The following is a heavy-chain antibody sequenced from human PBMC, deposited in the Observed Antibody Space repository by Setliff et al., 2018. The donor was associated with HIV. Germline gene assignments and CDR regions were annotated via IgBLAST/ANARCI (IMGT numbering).Heavy chain of an antibody. V-gene: IGHV4-31*03. D-gene: IGHD3-10*01. CDR3: AREWRGRYYYYMDV. CDR2: IYYSGSA. CDR1: GGSISSGGYY. J-gene: IGHJ6*03. Sequence: PSETLSLTCTVSGGSISSGGYYWSWIRQHPEKGLEWIGCIYYSGSAYYNPSLKSRVTIALDTSKNQFSLKLTSMTAADTAVYYCAREWRGRYYYYMDVWGKETTVTVSS.